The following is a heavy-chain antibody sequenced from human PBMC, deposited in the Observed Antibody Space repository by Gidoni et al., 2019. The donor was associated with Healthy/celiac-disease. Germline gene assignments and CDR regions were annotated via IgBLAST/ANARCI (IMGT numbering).Heavy chain of an antibody. Sequence: EVQLVEAGGGLIQPGGSVRLSCASSGFTVSSTYRSWVGQAPAKGLEGVSVIYCGGSPYSAASVKCRFTISRDNSKNTLYLQMNCLRAEDTAVYYCARFDYWGQGTLVTVSS. V-gene: IGHV3-53*01. J-gene: IGHJ4*02. CDR2: IYCGGSP. CDR3: ARFDY. CDR1: GFTVSSTY.